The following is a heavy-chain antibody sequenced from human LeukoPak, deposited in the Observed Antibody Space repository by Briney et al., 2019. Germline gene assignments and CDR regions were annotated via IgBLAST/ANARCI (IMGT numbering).Heavy chain of an antibody. V-gene: IGHV3-23*01. CDR1: GLTFGSYT. Sequence: PGGSLRLSCAASGLTFGSYTMSWVRQAPGKGLEWVSGITATGSRTYYADSVKGRFTISRDNSKNTLYLQMNSLRAEDTAVYYCAEDNFVVVTAPEYWGQGTLVTVSS. J-gene: IGHJ4*02. CDR2: ITATGSRT. CDR3: AEDNFVVVTAPEY. D-gene: IGHD2-21*02.